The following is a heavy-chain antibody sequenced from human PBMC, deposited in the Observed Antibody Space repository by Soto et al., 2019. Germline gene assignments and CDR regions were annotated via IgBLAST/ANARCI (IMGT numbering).Heavy chain of an antibody. V-gene: IGHV3-53*01. CDR2: IYSGGST. CDR3: ASGSYSSGWYW. J-gene: IGHJ4*02. CDR1: GFTVSSNY. D-gene: IGHD6-19*01. Sequence: GGSLRLSCAASGFTVSSNYMSWVRQAPGRGLEWVSVIYSGGSTYYADSVKGRFTISRDNSKNTLYLQMNSLRAEDTAVYYCASGSYSSGWYWWGQGTLVTVSS.